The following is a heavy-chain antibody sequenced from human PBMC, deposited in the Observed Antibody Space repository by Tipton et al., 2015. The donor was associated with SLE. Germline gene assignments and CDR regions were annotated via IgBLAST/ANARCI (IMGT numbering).Heavy chain of an antibody. J-gene: IGHJ4*02. D-gene: IGHD3-9*01. CDR3: ARSLLTGYYPYYFNY. CDR2: IYYSGST. Sequence: GLVKPSETLSLTCTVSGDSISSYYWSWIRQPPGKGLEWIGYIYYSGSTNYNPSLKSRVTISVDTSKNQFSLKLSSVTAADTAVYYCARSLLTGYYPYYFNYWGQGTLVTVSS. V-gene: IGHV4-59*01. CDR1: GDSISSYY.